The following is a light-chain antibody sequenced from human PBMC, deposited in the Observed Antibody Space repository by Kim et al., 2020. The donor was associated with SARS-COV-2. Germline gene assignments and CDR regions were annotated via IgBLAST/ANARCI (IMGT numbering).Light chain of an antibody. J-gene: IGLJ1*01. CDR1: NIGSKS. CDR2: YDS. CDR3: QVWDSSSDHPGV. Sequence: GKPARITCGGNNIGSKSVHWYQQKPGQAPVLVIYYDSDRPSGIPERFSGSNSGNTATLTISRVEAGDEADYYCQVWDSSSDHPGVFGTGTKVTVL. V-gene: IGLV3-21*04.